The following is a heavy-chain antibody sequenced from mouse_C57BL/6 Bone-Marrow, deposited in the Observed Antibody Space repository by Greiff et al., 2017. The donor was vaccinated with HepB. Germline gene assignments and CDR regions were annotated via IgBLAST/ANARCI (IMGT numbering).Heavy chain of an antibody. Sequence: EVQRVESGGGLVKPGGSLKLSCAASGFTFSSYAMSWVRQTPEKRLEWVATISDGGSYTYYPDNVKGRFTISRDNAKNNLYLQMSHLKSEDTAMYYCARDDYGSSYGFAYWGQGTLVTVSA. D-gene: IGHD1-1*01. J-gene: IGHJ3*01. CDR3: ARDDYGSSYGFAY. CDR2: ISDGGSYT. CDR1: GFTFSSYA. V-gene: IGHV5-4*01.